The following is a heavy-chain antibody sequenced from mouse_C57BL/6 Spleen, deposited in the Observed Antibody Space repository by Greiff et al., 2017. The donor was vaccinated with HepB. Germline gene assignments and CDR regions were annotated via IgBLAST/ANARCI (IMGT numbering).Heavy chain of an antibody. CDR1: GYAFSSSW. CDR3: ASEATVTRYFDV. D-gene: IGHD1-1*01. V-gene: IGHV1-82*01. CDR2: IYPGDGDT. Sequence: QVQLKESGPELVKPGASVKISCKASGYAFSSSWMNWVKQRPGKGLEWIGRIYPGDGDTNYNGKFKGKATLTADKSSSTAYMQLSSLTSEDSAVYFCASEATVTRYFDVWGTGTTVTVSS. J-gene: IGHJ1*03.